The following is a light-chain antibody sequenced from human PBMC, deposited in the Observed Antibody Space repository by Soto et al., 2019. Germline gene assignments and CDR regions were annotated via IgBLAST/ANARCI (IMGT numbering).Light chain of an antibody. J-gene: IGKJ1*01. Sequence: IQLTQSPSSLSASVGDSVTITCLASQCITSYLAWYQQKPGKAPNLLIYGASTLQSGVPSRFSGSGSATDLALTISSLQPEDFATDYCQQSYSTSWTLAKGNKVDI. CDR3: QQSYSTSWT. CDR1: QCITSY. V-gene: IGKV1-39*01. CDR2: GAS.